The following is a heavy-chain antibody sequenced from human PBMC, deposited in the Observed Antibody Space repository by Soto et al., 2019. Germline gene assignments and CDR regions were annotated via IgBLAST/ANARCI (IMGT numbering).Heavy chain of an antibody. D-gene: IGHD5-18*01. CDR3: AREPQYSYPEDDYYYYYGMDV. CDR1: GFTFSSCA. V-gene: IGHV3-30-3*01. Sequence: GGSLRLSCAASGFTFSSCAMHWVRQAPGKGLEWVAVISYDGSNKYYADSVKGRFTISRDNSKNTLYLQMNSLRAEDTAVYYCAREPQYSYPEDDYYYYYGMDVWGQGTTVTVSS. CDR2: ISYDGSNK. J-gene: IGHJ6*02.